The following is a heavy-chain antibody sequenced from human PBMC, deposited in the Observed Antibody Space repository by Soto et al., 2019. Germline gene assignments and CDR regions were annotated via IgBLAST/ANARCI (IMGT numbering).Heavy chain of an antibody. V-gene: IGHV4-4*07. Sequence: SETLSLTCTVSGGSISSYYCSWIRQPAGKGLEWIGRIYTSGSTNYNPSLKSRVTMSVDTSKNQFSLKLSSVTAADTAVYYCARAGGSGRWRGYYYYGMDVWGQGTTVTVSS. CDR3: ARAGGSGRWRGYYYYGMDV. CDR1: GGSISSYY. J-gene: IGHJ6*02. D-gene: IGHD2-15*01. CDR2: IYTSGST.